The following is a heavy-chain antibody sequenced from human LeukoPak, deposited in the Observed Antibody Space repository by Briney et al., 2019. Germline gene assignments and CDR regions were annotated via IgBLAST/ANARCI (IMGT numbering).Heavy chain of an antibody. Sequence: GGSLRLPCAAPGFTFSSYGMHWVRQAPGKGLEWVAVISYDGSNKYYADSVKGRFTISRDNSKNTLYLQMNSLRAEDTAVYYCAKDVRTHREYSYGEIYGDYWGQGTLVTVSS. CDR2: ISYDGSNK. V-gene: IGHV3-30*18. CDR1: GFTFSSYG. J-gene: IGHJ4*02. D-gene: IGHD5-18*01. CDR3: AKDVRTHREYSYGEIYGDY.